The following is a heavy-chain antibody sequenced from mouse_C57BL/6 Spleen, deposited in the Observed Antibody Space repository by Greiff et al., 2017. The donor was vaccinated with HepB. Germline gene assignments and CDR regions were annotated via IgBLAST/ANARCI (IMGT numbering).Heavy chain of an antibody. J-gene: IGHJ3*01. V-gene: IGHV5-9-1*02. D-gene: IGHD1-1*02. Sequence: EVQLVESGAGLVKPGASLKLSCAASGFTFSSYAMSWVRQTPEKRLEWVAYISSGGDYIYYADTVKGRFTISRDNARNTLYLQMSSLKSEDTAMYYCKRDTSGSYVTLAWFAYWGQVTLVTVSA. CDR1: GFTFSSYA. CDR3: KRDTSGSYVTLAWFAY. CDR2: ISSGGDYI.